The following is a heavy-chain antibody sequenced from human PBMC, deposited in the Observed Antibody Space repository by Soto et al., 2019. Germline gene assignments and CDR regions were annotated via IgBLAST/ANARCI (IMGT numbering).Heavy chain of an antibody. CDR2: ISGSGDAK. V-gene: IGHV3-23*01. Sequence: EVHLLESGGGLVQPGESLRLSCVASGFSFSSYGMSWVRQAPGKGLEWASIISGSGDAKYYADSVKGRFTISRDNSKNTMYLQMDSLRAEDTAVYYCAKDFDSDETSHGPNDYWGHGTLVTVSS. CDR3: AKDFDSDETSHGPNDY. D-gene: IGHD3-22*01. CDR1: GFSFSSYG. J-gene: IGHJ4*01.